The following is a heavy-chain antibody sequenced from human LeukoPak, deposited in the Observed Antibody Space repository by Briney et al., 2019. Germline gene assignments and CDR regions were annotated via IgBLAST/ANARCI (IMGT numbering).Heavy chain of an antibody. J-gene: IGHJ4*02. CDR3: ARDVDY. CDR1: GFTFSSYS. CDR2: ISSSSSTI. Sequence: GGSLRLSCAASGFTFSSYSMNWVRQAPGKGLEWVSYISSSSSTIYYADSVKGRFTISRDNAKNSLYLQMSSLGAEDTAVYYCARDVDYWGQGTLVTVSS. V-gene: IGHV3-48*01.